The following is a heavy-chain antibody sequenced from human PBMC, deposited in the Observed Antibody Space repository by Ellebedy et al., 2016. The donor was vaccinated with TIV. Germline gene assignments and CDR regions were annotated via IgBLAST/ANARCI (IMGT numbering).Heavy chain of an antibody. CDR1: GFSVSSKY. J-gene: IGHJ4*02. D-gene: IGHD2-8*01. CDR2: IYTVGDT. Sequence: GESLKISCAASGFSVSSKYMNWVRQAPGKGLEWVSVIYTVGDTHYGDPVKGRFRVSRDNAENSLYLQMNFLRAEDSAVYYCAREVNGQFDYWGQGTLVTVSS. V-gene: IGHV3-53*01. CDR3: AREVNGQFDY.